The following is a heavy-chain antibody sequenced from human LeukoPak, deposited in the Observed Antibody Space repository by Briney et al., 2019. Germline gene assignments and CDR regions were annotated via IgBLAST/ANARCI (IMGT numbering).Heavy chain of an antibody. CDR1: GYTFTGYY. CDR3: ARDYSSSSAYYYYYYVDV. D-gene: IGHD6-6*01. CDR2: INPNSGGT. Sequence: ASVKVSCKASGYTFTGYYMHWVRQAPGQGLEWMGWINPNSGGTNYAQKFQGRVTMTRDTSISTAYMELSRLRSDDTAVYYCARDYSSSSAYYYYYYVDVWGKGTTVTVSS. V-gene: IGHV1-2*02. J-gene: IGHJ6*03.